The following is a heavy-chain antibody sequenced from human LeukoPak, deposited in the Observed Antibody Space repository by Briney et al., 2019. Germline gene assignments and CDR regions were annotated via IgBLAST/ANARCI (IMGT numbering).Heavy chain of an antibody. V-gene: IGHV1-2*02. CDR2: INPNSGGT. J-gene: IGHJ3*02. Sequence: ASVKISCKASGYTFTGYYMHWVRQAPGQGLEWMGWINPNSGGTNYAQKFQGRVTMTRDTSISTAYMELSRLRSDDTAVYYCARGMATTDAFDIWGQGTMVTVSS. D-gene: IGHD5-24*01. CDR3: ARGMATTDAFDI. CDR1: GYTFTGYY.